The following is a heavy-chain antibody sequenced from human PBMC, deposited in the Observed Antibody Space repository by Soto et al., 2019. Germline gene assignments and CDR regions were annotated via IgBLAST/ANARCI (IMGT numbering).Heavy chain of an antibody. CDR1: GFTFSSYA. CDR3: AKAGVETRELLYWFDP. D-gene: IGHD1-26*01. J-gene: IGHJ5*02. V-gene: IGHV3-23*01. Sequence: GGSLRLSCAASGFTFSSYAMSWVRQAPGKGLEWVSAISGSGGSTYYADSVKGRFTISRDNSKNTLYLQMNSLRAEDTAVYYCAKAGVETRELLYWFDPWGQGTLVTVSS. CDR2: ISGSGGST.